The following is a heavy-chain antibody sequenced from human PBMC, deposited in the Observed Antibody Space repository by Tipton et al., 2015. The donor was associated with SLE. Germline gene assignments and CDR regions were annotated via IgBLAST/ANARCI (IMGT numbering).Heavy chain of an antibody. J-gene: IGHJ2*01. CDR3: ARNWYFDL. Sequence: TLSLTCAVYGGSFSGYYWSWIRQPPGKGLEWIGEINHSGSTNYNPSLKSRVTLSVDTSKNQFSLKLSSVTAADTAVYYCARNWYFDLWGRGTLVTVSS. V-gene: IGHV4-34*01. CDR1: GGSFSGYY. CDR2: INHSGST.